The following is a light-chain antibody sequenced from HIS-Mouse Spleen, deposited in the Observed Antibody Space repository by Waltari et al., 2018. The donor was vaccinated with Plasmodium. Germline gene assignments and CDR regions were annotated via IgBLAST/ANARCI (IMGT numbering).Light chain of an antibody. Sequence: EIVMTQSPATLSVSPGERATLSCRASQRVSSNLAWYQQKPGQAPRLLIYGASTRATGIPARFSGSGSGTEFTLTISSLQSEDFAVYYCQQYNNWPAWTFGQRAKVEIK. CDR1: QRVSSN. CDR2: GAS. J-gene: IGKJ1*01. CDR3: QQYNNWPAWT. V-gene: IGKV3-15*01.